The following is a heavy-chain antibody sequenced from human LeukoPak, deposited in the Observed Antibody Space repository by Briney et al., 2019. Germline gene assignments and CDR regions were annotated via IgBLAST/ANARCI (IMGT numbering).Heavy chain of an antibody. J-gene: IGHJ4*02. CDR2: ISYDGSNK. D-gene: IGHD1-20*01. Sequence: PGGSLRLSCAASGFTFSSYAMHWVRQAPGKGLEGVAVISYDGSNKYYADSVKGRFTISRDNSKNTLYLQMNSLRAEDTAVYYCARVDDNWNYFDYWGQGTLVTVSS. V-gene: IGHV3-30*04. CDR1: GFTFSSYA. CDR3: ARVDDNWNYFDY.